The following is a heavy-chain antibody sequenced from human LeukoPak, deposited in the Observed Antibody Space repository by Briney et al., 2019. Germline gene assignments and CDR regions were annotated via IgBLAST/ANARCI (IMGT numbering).Heavy chain of an antibody. D-gene: IGHD3-10*01. J-gene: IGHJ4*02. Sequence: SETLSLTCTVSSGSISSYYWSWIRQPPGKGPEWIGYIYYSGSTNYNPSLKSRVTISVDTSKNQFSLKLSSVTAADTAVYYCARLAVRGVLYYFDYWGQGTLVTVSS. CDR3: ARLAVRGVLYYFDY. CDR1: SGSISSYY. CDR2: IYYSGST. V-gene: IGHV4-59*08.